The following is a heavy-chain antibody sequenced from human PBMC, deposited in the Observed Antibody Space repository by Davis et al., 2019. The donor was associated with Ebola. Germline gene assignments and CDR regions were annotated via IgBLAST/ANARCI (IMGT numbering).Heavy chain of an antibody. CDR3: ARAGYCTGGVCYYYYYYYGMDV. CDR2: IILIYGTV. D-gene: IGHD2-8*02. J-gene: IGHJ6*02. V-gene: IGHV1-69*13. Sequence: SVKVSCKASGFTFTSSAMQWVRQARRQRLEWMGGIILIYGTVNYAQKFQGRVTITADESTSTAYMELSSLRSEDTGVYYCARAGYCTGGVCYYYYYYYGMDVWGQGTTVTVSS. CDR1: GFTFTSSA.